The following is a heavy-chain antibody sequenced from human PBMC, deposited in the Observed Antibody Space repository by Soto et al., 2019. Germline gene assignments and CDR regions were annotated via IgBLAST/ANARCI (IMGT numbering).Heavy chain of an antibody. CDR1: AYTFTNYG. J-gene: IGHJ3*02. D-gene: IGHD1-20*01. CDR3: AKDRMDHNSVWDPFDI. V-gene: IGHV1-18*01. Sequence: GASVKVSCKASAYTFTNYGISWVRQAPGQGLEWMGWISAYNGNINYAQKFRGRVTMTTDTSTSSAYLEVRSLRSDDTAVYYCAKDRMDHNSVWDPFDIWGQGTMVTVSS. CDR2: ISAYNGNI.